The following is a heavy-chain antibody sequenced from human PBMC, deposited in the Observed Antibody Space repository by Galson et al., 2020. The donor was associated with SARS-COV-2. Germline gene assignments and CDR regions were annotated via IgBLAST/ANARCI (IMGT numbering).Heavy chain of an antibody. CDR1: GFTFSTYD. V-gene: IGHV3-30*18. CDR2: ISYDGGNE. CDR3: ANDMSEDFLLGFVGSRYGMDA. Sequence: GESLKISCVASGFTFSTYDMNWVRQAPGKGLGWVALISYDGGNEYYADFVRGRFTIPRDSSKNTLYLQMNNLRPEDSDVYSCANDMSEDFLLGFVGSRYGMDAWAKWQRSPSR. J-gene: IGHJ6*02. D-gene: IGHD3-10*02.